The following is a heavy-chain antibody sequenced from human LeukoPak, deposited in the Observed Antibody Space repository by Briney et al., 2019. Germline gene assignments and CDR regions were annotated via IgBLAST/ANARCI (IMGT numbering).Heavy chain of an antibody. CDR3: ARDPSSWYYYYMDV. D-gene: IGHD6-13*01. CDR1: GFTFSDYY. Sequence: GGSLRLSCAASGFTFSDYYMSWIRQAPGKGLEWVSYISSSGSTIYYADSVKGRFTISRDNAKNSLYLQTNSLRAEDTAVYYCARDPSSWYYYYMDVWGKGTTVTVSS. V-gene: IGHV3-11*04. J-gene: IGHJ6*03. CDR2: ISSSGSTI.